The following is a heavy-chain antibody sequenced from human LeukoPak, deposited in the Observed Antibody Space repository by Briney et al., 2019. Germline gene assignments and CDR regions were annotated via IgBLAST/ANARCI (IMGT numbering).Heavy chain of an antibody. CDR1: GFTFSSYA. V-gene: IGHV3-23*01. J-gene: IGHJ3*02. CDR2: ISGSGGST. Sequence: PGGSLRPSCAASGFTFSSYAMSWVRQAPGKGLEWVSAISGSGGSTYYADSVKGRFTISRDNAKNSLYLQMNSLRAEDTAVYYCARDRGLAFYIWGQGTMVTVSS. CDR3: ARDRGLAFYI. D-gene: IGHD5-24*01.